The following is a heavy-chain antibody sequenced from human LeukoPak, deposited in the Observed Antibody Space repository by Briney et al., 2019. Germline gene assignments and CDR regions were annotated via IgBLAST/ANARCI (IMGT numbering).Heavy chain of an antibody. Sequence: PSETLSLTCTVSGGSISSSSYYWGWIRQPPGKGLEWIGSIYYSGSTYYNPSLKSRVTISVDTSKNQFSLKLSSVTAADTAVYYCASIPPAVAGYFDYWGQGTLVTVSS. CDR3: ASIPPAVAGYFDY. CDR2: IYYSGST. V-gene: IGHV4-39*01. CDR1: GGSISSSSYY. J-gene: IGHJ4*02. D-gene: IGHD6-19*01.